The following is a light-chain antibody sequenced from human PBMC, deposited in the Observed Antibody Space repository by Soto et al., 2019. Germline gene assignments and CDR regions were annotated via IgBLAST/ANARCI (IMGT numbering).Light chain of an antibody. CDR3: QERSHCPPWT. CDR2: DAS. Sequence: ETVLTQSPDTLSVSPGQRVTLSCRASQSVSNYFAWYQHKPGQAPRLVIYDASTRAAGIPAKFSGSVSGTAFTLTIISLEPEDASVYDCQERSHCPPWTFGQGTKVEIK. CDR1: QSVSNY. J-gene: IGKJ1*01. V-gene: IGKV3-11*01.